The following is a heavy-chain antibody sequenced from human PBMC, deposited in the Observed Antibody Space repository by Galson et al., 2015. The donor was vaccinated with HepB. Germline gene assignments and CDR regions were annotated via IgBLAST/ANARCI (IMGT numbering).Heavy chain of an antibody. CDR2: IYWNDDK. CDR3: AHPCDFWSGYYYDY. Sequence: PALVKPTQTLTLTCTFSGFSLSTSGVGVGWIRQPPGKALEWLALIYWNDDKRYSPSLKSRLTITKDTSKNQVVLTMTNMDPVDTATYYCAHPCDFWSGYYYDYWGQGTLVTVSS. CDR1: GFSLSTSGVG. J-gene: IGHJ4*02. V-gene: IGHV2-5*01. D-gene: IGHD3-3*01.